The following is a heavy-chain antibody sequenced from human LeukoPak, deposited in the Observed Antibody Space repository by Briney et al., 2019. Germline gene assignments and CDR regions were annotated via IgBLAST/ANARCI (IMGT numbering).Heavy chain of an antibody. Sequence: SETLSLTCAVYGVSFSGYYWSWIRQPPGKGLGWIGEINHSGSINYNPSLKSRVTISRDTSKNQFSLKLSSVTAADTAIYYCARSKASGAFNWFDPWGQGTLVTVFS. CDR3: ARSKASGAFNWFDP. J-gene: IGHJ5*02. V-gene: IGHV4-34*01. CDR2: INHSGSI. D-gene: IGHD3-10*01. CDR1: GVSFSGYY.